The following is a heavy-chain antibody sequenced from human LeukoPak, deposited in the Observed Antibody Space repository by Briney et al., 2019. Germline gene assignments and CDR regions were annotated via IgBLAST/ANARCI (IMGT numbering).Heavy chain of an antibody. CDR2: ISGGGGTT. V-gene: IGHV3-23*01. D-gene: IGHD5-12*01. CDR1: GFTFSSYA. CDR3: AKDREGLSSGYDLEYFDY. J-gene: IGHJ4*02. Sequence: GSLRLSYAASGFTFSSYAMNWVRQAPGKGLEWVSAISGGGGTTYYADSVKGRFTISRDNSKNTLFLQMNSLRAEDTAVYYCAKDREGLSSGYDLEYFDYWGQGTLVTVSS.